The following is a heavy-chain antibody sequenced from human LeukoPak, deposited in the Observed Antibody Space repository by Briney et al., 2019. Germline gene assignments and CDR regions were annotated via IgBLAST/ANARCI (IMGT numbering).Heavy chain of an antibody. CDR1: GGSISSYY. Sequence: SETLSLTCTVSGGSISSYYWSWIRQPPGKGLEWIGYIYYSGSTNYNPSLKSRVTISVDTSKNQFSLKLSSVTAADTAVYYCARARSGLPHWYFDLWGRGTLVTVSS. J-gene: IGHJ2*01. V-gene: IGHV4-59*01. CDR2: IYYSGST. CDR3: ARARSGLPHWYFDL.